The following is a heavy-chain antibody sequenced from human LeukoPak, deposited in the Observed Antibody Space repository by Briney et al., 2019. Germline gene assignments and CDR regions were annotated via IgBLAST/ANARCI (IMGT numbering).Heavy chain of an antibody. CDR1: GGSISSYY. CDR3: ARHDRDCSSTSCYHYMDV. V-gene: IGHV4-34*01. D-gene: IGHD2-2*01. J-gene: IGHJ6*03. Sequence: SETLSLTCTVSGGSISSYYWSWIRQPPGKGLEWTGEINHSGSTNYNPSLKSRVTISVDTSKNQFSLKLSSVTAADTAVYYCARHDRDCSSTSCYHYMDVWGKGTTVTVSS. CDR2: INHSGST.